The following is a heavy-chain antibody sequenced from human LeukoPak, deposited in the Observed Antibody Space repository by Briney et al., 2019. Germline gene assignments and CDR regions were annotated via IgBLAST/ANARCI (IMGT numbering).Heavy chain of an antibody. V-gene: IGHV3-23*01. CDR3: AKTSRRDSTYDSPFDY. J-gene: IGHJ4*02. CDR1: GFTFSTHA. D-gene: IGHD4-11*01. Sequence: GGSLRLSCAASGFTFSTHAMTWVRQAPGKGLEWVSAVRGSGTATYYADSVKGRFTISRDNYKNMLYLQMNSLRAEDTAIYYCAKTSRRDSTYDSPFDYWGQGDLGTVSS. CDR2: VRGSGTAT.